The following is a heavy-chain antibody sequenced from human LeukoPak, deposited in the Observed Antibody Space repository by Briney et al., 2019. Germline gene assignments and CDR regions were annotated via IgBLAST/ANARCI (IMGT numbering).Heavy chain of an antibody. CDR1: GFTFSIYS. Sequence: GGSLRLSCAASGFTFSIYSMNWVRQAPGKGLEWVSSISSASGYTYSADSVKGRFTISRENAKNSLYLQLNSLRAEDTAVYYCARDYSDTGSFDIWGQGTMVTVSS. J-gene: IGHJ3*02. V-gene: IGHV3-21*06. CDR2: ISSASGYT. D-gene: IGHD2-21*01. CDR3: ARDYSDTGSFDI.